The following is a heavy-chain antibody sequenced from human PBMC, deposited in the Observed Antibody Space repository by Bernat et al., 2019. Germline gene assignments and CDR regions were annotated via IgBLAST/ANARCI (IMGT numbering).Heavy chain of an antibody. D-gene: IGHD6-19*01. CDR3: ARESVAGTLYYYYYMDV. CDR2: ISSSSYI. CDR1: GFTFSSYS. J-gene: IGHJ6*03. Sequence: EVQLVESGGGLVKPGGSLRLSCAASGFTFSSYSMNWVRQAPGKGLEWVSYISSSSYIYYADSVKGRFTISRDNAKNSLYLQMNSRRAEDTAVYYCARESVAGTLYYYYYMDVWGKGTTVTVSS. V-gene: IGHV3-21*05.